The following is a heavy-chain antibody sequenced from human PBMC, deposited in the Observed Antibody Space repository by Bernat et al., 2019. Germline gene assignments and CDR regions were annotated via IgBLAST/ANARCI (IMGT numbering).Heavy chain of an antibody. Sequence: EVQLVESGGGLVKPGGSLRLSCAASGFTFSNAWMSWVRQAPGKGLEWVGRIKSKTDGGTTDYAAPVKGIFTISRDDSKNTLYLQMNSLKTEDTAVYYCTATEWYYDYIWGSYRPYFDYWGQGTLVTVSS. D-gene: IGHD3-16*02. CDR2: IKSKTDGGTT. CDR1: GFTFSNAW. V-gene: IGHV3-15*01. CDR3: TATEWYYDYIWGSYRPYFDY. J-gene: IGHJ4*02.